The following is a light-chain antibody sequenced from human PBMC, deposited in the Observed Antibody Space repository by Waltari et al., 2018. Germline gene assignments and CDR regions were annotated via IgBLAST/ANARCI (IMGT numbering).Light chain of an antibody. Sequence: DIQMTQSPSSLSASVGDRVTITCRASERIRTYLNWYQHTAGRAPKLLIYATSSLQSGVPSRFSGSGSETDFTLTITSLQPEDFATYYCQQSYNMWAFGQGTKVEIK. J-gene: IGKJ1*01. V-gene: IGKV1-39*01. CDR1: ERIRTY. CDR2: ATS. CDR3: QQSYNMWA.